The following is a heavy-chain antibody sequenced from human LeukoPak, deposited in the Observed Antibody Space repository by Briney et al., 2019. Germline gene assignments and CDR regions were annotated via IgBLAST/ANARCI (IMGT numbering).Heavy chain of an antibody. CDR1: GYSISSGYY. D-gene: IGHD6-13*01. CDR2: IKDDGSGK. J-gene: IGHJ4*02. V-gene: IGHV3-7*01. CDR3: ARVGYSSSWSPSDY. Sequence: ETLSLTCTVSGYSISSGYYWGWIRQPPGKGLEWVANIKDDGSGKYYVDSLKGRFTISRDNAKNSLYLQMNSLRAEDTAVYYCARVGYSSSWSPSDYWGQGALVTVSS.